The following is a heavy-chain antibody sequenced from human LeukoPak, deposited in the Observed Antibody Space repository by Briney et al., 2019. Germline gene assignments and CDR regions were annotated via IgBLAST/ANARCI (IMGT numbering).Heavy chain of an antibody. CDR1: GGSFSGYY. J-gene: IGHJ4*02. D-gene: IGHD3-3*01. V-gene: IGHV4-34*01. CDR3: ASHFLFYDFWSGYYLGVFDY. Sequence: PSETLSLTCAVYGGSFSGYYWSWVRQPPRKGLEWIGEINHSGSTNYNPSLKSRVTISVDTSKNQFSLKLSSVTAADTAVYYCASHFLFYDFWSGYYLGVFDYWGQGTLVTVSS. CDR2: INHSGST.